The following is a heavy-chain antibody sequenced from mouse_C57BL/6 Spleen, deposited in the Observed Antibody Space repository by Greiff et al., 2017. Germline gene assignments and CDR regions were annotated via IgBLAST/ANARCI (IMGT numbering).Heavy chain of an antibody. D-gene: IGHD4-1*01. Sequence: EVKLMESGGDLVKPGGSLKLSCAASGFTFSSYGMSWVRQTPDKRLEWVATISSGGSYTYYPDSVQGRFTISRDNAKNTLYLQMSSLKSEDTAMYYCARHRSGTGFDYWGQGTTLTVSS. CDR3: ARHRSGTGFDY. CDR2: ISSGGSYT. CDR1: GFTFSSYG. V-gene: IGHV5-6*01. J-gene: IGHJ2*01.